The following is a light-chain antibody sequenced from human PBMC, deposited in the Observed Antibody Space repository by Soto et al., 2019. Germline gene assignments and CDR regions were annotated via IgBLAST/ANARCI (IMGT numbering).Light chain of an antibody. J-gene: IGKJ1*01. V-gene: IGKV3-15*01. CDR1: QSVSID. Sequence: EIVMTQSPATLSVSPGERATLSCRASQSVSIDLAWYQQRPGQAPRLLIYGASTRATGIPARFSGSGSGTEFSLTISSLQAEDFAVYYCQQYNNWPPWTLGQGTKVDIK. CDR2: GAS. CDR3: QQYNNWPPWT.